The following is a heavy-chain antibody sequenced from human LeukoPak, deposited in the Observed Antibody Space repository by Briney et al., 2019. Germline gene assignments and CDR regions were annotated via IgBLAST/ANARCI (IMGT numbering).Heavy chain of an antibody. Sequence: SETLSLTCTVSGGSISSYCWSWIRQSPETGLQWIGHVCHTGISNSNPSFKGRVTISVDMSKNQFSLRLSSVTAADTAVYYCARDRDAYNYIDSWGQGTLVTVSS. CDR1: GGSISSYC. J-gene: IGHJ4*02. D-gene: IGHD5-24*01. CDR2: VCHTGIS. CDR3: ARDRDAYNYIDS. V-gene: IGHV4-59*01.